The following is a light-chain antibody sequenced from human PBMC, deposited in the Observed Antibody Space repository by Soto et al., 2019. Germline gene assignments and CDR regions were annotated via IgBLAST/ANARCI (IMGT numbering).Light chain of an antibody. CDR3: QQSNRTPHT. Sequence: DIQMTQSPSSLSASVGDRVTITCRASQGISTYLNWYQQKPGKAPKVLIYAASSLQSGVPSRFSGSGSETDFTLTISSLQPEDFATYSCQQSNRTPHTFGQGTKLETK. CDR1: QGISTY. J-gene: IGKJ2*01. CDR2: AAS. V-gene: IGKV1-39*01.